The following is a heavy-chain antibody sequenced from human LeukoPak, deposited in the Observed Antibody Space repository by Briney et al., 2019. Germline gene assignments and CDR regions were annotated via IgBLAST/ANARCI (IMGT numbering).Heavy chain of an antibody. CDR3: VTEFWYRFDY. V-gene: IGHV3-7*01. CDR2: TTRDGSGK. CDR1: GFNFRGYN. D-gene: IGHD3-3*01. J-gene: IGHJ4*02. Sequence: GGSLRLACITSGFNFRGYNMAWVRQAPGKGLEWLATTTRDGSGKEYVDSVRGRFTISRDNAKNSIYLQMNTLSAEDTAVYFCVTEFWYRFDYWGQGLLVTVSS.